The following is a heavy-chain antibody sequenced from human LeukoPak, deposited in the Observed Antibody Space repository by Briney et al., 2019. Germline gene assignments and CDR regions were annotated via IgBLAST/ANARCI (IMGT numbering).Heavy chain of an antibody. J-gene: IGHJ4*02. V-gene: IGHV3-30-3*01. CDR2: ISDDRDNR. Sequence: PGGSLRLSCVASGFTFSNYAMHWVRQAPGEGLEWVAVISDDRDNRDYSDTVRGRFTISRDNSKNTVYLQMNSLRGEDTAVYYCARAPPKYFDSWGQGTLVTVSS. CDR1: GFTFSNYA. CDR3: ARAPPKYFDS.